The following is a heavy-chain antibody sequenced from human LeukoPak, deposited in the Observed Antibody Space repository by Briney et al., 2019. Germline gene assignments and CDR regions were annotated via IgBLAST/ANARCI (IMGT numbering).Heavy chain of an antibody. Sequence: SETLSLTCAVYGGSFSGYYWSWIRHPPGKGLEWIGEINHSGSTNYNPSLKSRVTISVDTSKNLFSLKLSSVTAADTAMYYCARGQGDCSGGSCYSDWFDPWNQGTLVTVSS. J-gene: IGHJ5*02. CDR1: GGSFSGYY. D-gene: IGHD2-15*01. CDR3: ARGQGDCSGGSCYSDWFDP. CDR2: INHSGST. V-gene: IGHV4-34*01.